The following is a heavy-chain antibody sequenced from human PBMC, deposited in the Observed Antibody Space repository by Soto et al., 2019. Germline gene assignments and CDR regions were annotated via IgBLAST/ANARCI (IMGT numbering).Heavy chain of an antibody. CDR1: GGSCSGYY. J-gene: IGHJ5*02. D-gene: IGHD2-2*01. Sequence: QVQLQQWGAGLLKPSETLSLTCAVYGGSCSGYYWSWIRQPPGKGLEWIGEINHSGSTNYNPSLISRVTISVVTSENQFSRQLRTATAAVAAVCYCARQPPIGYGSSTSCYSWFDPWGHGTLVSVSS. CDR3: ARQPPIGYGSSTSCYSWFDP. CDR2: INHSGST. V-gene: IGHV4-34*01.